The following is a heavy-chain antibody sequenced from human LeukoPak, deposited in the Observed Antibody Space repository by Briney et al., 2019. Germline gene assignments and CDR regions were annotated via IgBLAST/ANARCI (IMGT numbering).Heavy chain of an antibody. Sequence: QAGGSLRLSCAASGFTFSSYGMHWVRLAPGKGLEWVAVIWYDGSNKYYADSVKGRFTISRDNSKNTLYLQMNSLRAEDTAVYYCARLTSLFRGNDYWGQGTLVTVSS. V-gene: IGHV3-33*01. CDR2: IWYDGSNK. CDR3: ARLTSLFRGNDY. J-gene: IGHJ4*02. D-gene: IGHD3-10*01. CDR1: GFTFSSYG.